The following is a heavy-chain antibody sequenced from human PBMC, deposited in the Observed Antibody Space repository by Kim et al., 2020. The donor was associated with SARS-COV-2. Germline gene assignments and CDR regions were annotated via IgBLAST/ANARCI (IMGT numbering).Heavy chain of an antibody. CDR3: AKLSPPWVGARNPFYYYYGMDV. CDR1: GFTFSSYA. J-gene: IGHJ6*02. D-gene: IGHD1-26*01. CDR2: ISGSGGST. V-gene: IGHV3-23*01. Sequence: GGSLRLSCAASGFTFSSYAMSWVRQAPGKGLEWVSAISGSGGSTYYADSVKGRFTISRDNSKNTLYLQMNSLRAEDTAVYYCAKLSPPWVGARNPFYYYYGMDVWGQGTTVTVSS.